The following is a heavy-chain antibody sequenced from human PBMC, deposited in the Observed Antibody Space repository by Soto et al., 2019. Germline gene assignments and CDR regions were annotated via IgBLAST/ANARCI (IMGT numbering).Heavy chain of an antibody. CDR2: INPNSGGT. D-gene: IGHD3-9*01. CDR1: GYTFTGYY. J-gene: IGHJ5*02. Sequence: QVQLVQSGAEVKKPGASVKVSCKASGYTFTGYYMHWVRQAPGQGLEWMVWINPNSGGTNYAQKVLGWLTMTRDTSTSTANMGLSRLRSDDTAVYYCARGPDYDILTGYLGGEGWFDRWGRGTLVTVSS. V-gene: IGHV1-2*04. CDR3: ARGPDYDILTGYLGGEGWFDR.